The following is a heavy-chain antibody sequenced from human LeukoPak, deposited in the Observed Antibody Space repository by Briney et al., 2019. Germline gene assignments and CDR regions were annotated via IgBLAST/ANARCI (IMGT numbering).Heavy chain of an antibody. Sequence: SETLSLTCAVSGGSISSGGYSWSWIRQPPGKGLEWIGYIYHCGSTYYNPSLKSRVTISVDRSKNQFSLKLSSVTAADTAVYYCAREEAAAGNWFDPWGQGTLVTVSS. CDR3: AREEAAAGNWFDP. CDR2: IYHCGST. CDR1: GGSISSGGYS. D-gene: IGHD6-13*01. J-gene: IGHJ5*02. V-gene: IGHV4-30-2*01.